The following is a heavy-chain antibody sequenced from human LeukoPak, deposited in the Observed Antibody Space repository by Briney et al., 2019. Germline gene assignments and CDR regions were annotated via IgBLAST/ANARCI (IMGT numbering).Heavy chain of an antibody. D-gene: IGHD5-18*01. CDR3: ARRNTAMVAGLDY. J-gene: IGHJ4*02. CDR1: GYTFTTYD. Sequence: GASVTVSCKASGYTFTTYDINWVRQATGQGLEWMGWMNPNSGNTGYAQKFQGRVTMTRNTSISTAFMELSGLRSEDTAVYFCARRNTAMVAGLDYWGQGSLVTVSS. V-gene: IGHV1-8*01. CDR2: MNPNSGNT.